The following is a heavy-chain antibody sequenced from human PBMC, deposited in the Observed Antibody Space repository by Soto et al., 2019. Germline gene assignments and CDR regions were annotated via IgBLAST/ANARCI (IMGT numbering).Heavy chain of an antibody. Sequence: QLQESGPGLVMPSQTLSLTCTVSGASINNNDYYWNWIRQTPGKGLEWIGYVYYSGSTDYIPSLKSRLSMSIDKSQNQFTLKLNSVTAADTATYYCARMSYFYDKWYFDLWGRGTLVTVSS. CDR3: ARMSYFYDKWYFDL. D-gene: IGHD3-22*01. V-gene: IGHV4-30-4*01. CDR1: GASINNNDYY. J-gene: IGHJ2*01. CDR2: VYYSGST.